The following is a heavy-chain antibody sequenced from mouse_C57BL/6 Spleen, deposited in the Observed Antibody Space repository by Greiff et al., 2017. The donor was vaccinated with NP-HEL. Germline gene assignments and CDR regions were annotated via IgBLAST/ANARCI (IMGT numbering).Heavy chain of an antibody. J-gene: IGHJ2*01. V-gene: IGHV1-62-2*01. Sequence: LMKPGASVKLSCKASGYTFTEYTIHWVKQRSGQGLEWIGWFYPGSGSIKYNEKFKDKATLTADKSSSTVYMELSRLTSEDSAVYFCARHEGRGYYGSSFYYFDYWGQGTTLAVSS. CDR1: GYTFTEYT. CDR3: ARHEGRGYYGSSFYYFDY. D-gene: IGHD1-1*01. CDR2: FYPGSGSI.